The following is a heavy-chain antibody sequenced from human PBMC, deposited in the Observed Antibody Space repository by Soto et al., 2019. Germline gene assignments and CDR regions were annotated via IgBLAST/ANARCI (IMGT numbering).Heavy chain of an antibody. CDR2: ISAYNGNT. D-gene: IGHD3-22*01. J-gene: IGHJ6*02. Sequence: EASVKVSCKASGYTFTSYGISWVRQAPGQGLEWMGWISAYNGNTNYAQKLQGRVTMTTDTSTSTAYMELRSLRSDDTAVYYCARDFTMIVVVIRDYYYGMDVWGQGTTVTVSS. V-gene: IGHV1-18*01. CDR1: GYTFTSYG. CDR3: ARDFTMIVVVIRDYYYGMDV.